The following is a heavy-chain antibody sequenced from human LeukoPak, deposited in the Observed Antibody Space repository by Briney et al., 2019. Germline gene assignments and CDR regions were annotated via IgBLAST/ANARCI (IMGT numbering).Heavy chain of an antibody. CDR2: IWYDGDNK. CDR3: AKDPVGAHQPTDYYYYMDV. Sequence: PGGSLRLSCAASGFTFSSYEMNWVRQAPGKGLEWVAVIWYDGDNKQYADSVKGRFTISRDNSKNTMYLQMNSLRAEDTAVYYCAKDPVGAHQPTDYYYYMDVWGKGTTVTVSS. D-gene: IGHD1-26*01. J-gene: IGHJ6*03. CDR1: GFTFSSYE. V-gene: IGHV3-33*06.